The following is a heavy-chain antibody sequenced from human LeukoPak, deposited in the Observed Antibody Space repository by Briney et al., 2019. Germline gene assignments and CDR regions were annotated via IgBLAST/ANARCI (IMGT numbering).Heavy chain of an antibody. J-gene: IGHJ4*02. D-gene: IGHD4-11*01. CDR1: GFTVSSNY. V-gene: IGHV3-53*01. CDR3: ARSDLTTGNFDY. CDR2: IYSGGST. Sequence: GGSLRLSCAASGFTVSSNYMSWVRQAPGKGLEWVSVIYSGGSTYYADSVKGRFTISRDNSKNTLYLQTNSLRAEDTAAYYCARSDLTTGNFDYWGQGTLVTVSS.